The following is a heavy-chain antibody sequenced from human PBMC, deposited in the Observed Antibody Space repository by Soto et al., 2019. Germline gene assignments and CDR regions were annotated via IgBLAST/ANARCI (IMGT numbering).Heavy chain of an antibody. Sequence: PSETLSVTCTVPGGSCSSYYWSWIRRPPEKGLEWIGHIDYSGSTKYNPFFKSRVTISVDASKNHVSLKLRSVTAADTAVYYCARDYYYDSRGYPGAYYYGLDVWGQGTKVTVSS. CDR1: GGSCSSYY. CDR3: ARDYYYDSRGYPGAYYYGLDV. V-gene: IGHV4-59*01. D-gene: IGHD3-22*01. CDR2: IDYSGST. J-gene: IGHJ6*02.